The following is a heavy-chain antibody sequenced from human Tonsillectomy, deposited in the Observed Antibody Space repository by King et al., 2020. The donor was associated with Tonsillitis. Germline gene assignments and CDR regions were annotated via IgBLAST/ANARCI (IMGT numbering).Heavy chain of an antibody. J-gene: IGHJ4*02. D-gene: IGHD3-3*01. CDR3: AINGANYDFWSGYFYFDY. V-gene: IGHV3-11*01. CDR1: GFTFSDYY. Sequence: VQLVESGGGLVKPGGSRRLSCAASGFTFSDYYISWILHAPGKGREWVSYISISCMTLYYVDSGKGRFTISRDNAKNSLYLQMNSLRAEDTAVYYCAINGANYDFWSGYFYFDYWGQGTLVTVSS. CDR2: ISISCMTL.